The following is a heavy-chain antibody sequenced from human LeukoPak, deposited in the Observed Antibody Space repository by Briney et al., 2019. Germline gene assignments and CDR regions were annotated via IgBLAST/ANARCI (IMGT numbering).Heavy chain of an antibody. J-gene: IGHJ6*03. CDR3: ARHCCGGYCSGGSCYNPHTYYYYYMDV. D-gene: IGHD2-15*01. CDR1: GFTFSSYW. CDR2: IKQDGSEK. Sequence: GGSLRLSCAASGFTFSSYWMSWVRQAPGKGLEWVANIKQDGSEKYYVDSVKGRFTISRDNAKNSLYLQMNSLRAEDTAVYYCARHCCGGYCSGGSCYNPHTYYYYYMDVWGKGTTVTVSS. V-gene: IGHV3-7*01.